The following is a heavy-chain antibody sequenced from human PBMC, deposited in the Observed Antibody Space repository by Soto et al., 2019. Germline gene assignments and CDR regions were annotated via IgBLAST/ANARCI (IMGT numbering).Heavy chain of an antibody. CDR2: IKQDGSEK. D-gene: IGHD5-18*01. J-gene: IGHJ4*02. Sequence: PGGSLRLSCAASGFTFSSYWMSWVRQAPGKGLEWVANIKQDGSEKYYVDSVKGRFTISRDNAKNSLYLQMNSLRDEDTAVYYCAGLDTAMIKTDGYWGQGTLVNVSS. V-gene: IGHV3-7*01. CDR1: GFTFSSYW. CDR3: AGLDTAMIKTDGY.